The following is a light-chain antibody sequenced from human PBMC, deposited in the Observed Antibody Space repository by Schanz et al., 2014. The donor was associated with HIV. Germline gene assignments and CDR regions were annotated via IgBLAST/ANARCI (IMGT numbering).Light chain of an antibody. V-gene: IGLV2-14*02. CDR1: RNDVGTYNL. CDR2: EVT. CDR3: STHTTSNTWV. J-gene: IGLJ3*02. Sequence: QSALTQPASVSASPGQSITISCTGTRNDVGTYNLVSWYQQHPGKAPQLMIYEVTKRPSGVSDRFSGSKSDNTASLTISGLQSEDEGDYYCSTHTTSNTWVFGGGTKLTV.